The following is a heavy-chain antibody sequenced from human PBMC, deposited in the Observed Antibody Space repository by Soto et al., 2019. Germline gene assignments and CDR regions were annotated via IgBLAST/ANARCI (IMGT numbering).Heavy chain of an antibody. D-gene: IGHD2-15*01. Sequence: EVQLLESGGGWVQPGGSLRLSCVASGFTFSTYAMSWVRQAPREGLKCVSTISGSGGTTYYADSVKGRFTISRDNSKNTLYLQVNSLRAEDSAKYYCARYCSPTSCTIRYGMDVWGQGTTVTVSS. V-gene: IGHV3-23*01. CDR3: ARYCSPTSCTIRYGMDV. J-gene: IGHJ6*02. CDR2: ISGSGGTT. CDR1: GFTFSTYA.